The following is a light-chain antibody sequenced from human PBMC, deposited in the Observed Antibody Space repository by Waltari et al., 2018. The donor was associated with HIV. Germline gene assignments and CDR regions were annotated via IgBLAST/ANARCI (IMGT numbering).Light chain of an antibody. CDR1: SSDVDDYIF. CDR3: SSYTTSGTVL. V-gene: IGLV2-14*01. J-gene: IGLJ3*02. CDR2: EIT. Sequence: QSALTQPASVSGSPGQSLPIPCTGSSSDVDDYIFVPGYPHYPRKAPELLLYEITIRPSGVSNRCSSSETGNTASLTISGLQAEDEDDYYCSSYTTSGTVLFGGGTTLTVL.